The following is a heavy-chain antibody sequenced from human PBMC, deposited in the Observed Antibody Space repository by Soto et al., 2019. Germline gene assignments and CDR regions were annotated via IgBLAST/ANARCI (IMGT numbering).Heavy chain of an antibody. Sequence: EVQLVESGGGLVQPGRSLRLSCAASGFTFDDYAMHWVRQDPGKGLEWVSGISWNSGSIGYADSVKGRFTISRDNAKNSLYLQMNSLRAEDTALYYCAKGTTNYFVYWGQGTLVTVSS. J-gene: IGHJ4*02. CDR2: ISWNSGSI. V-gene: IGHV3-9*01. CDR1: GFTFDDYA. CDR3: AKGTTNYFVY.